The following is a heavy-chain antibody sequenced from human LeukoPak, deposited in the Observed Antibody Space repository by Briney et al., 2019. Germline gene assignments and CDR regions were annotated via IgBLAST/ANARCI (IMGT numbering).Heavy chain of an antibody. CDR1: GFTFSSYA. Sequence: PGGSLRLSCAASGFTFSSYAMSWVRQAPGKGLEWVSAVSGSGGSTYYADSVKGRFTISRDNSKNTLYLQMNSLRAEDTAVYYCAKALSGDYEHWFDPWGQGTLVTVSS. J-gene: IGHJ5*02. V-gene: IGHV3-23*01. D-gene: IGHD4-17*01. CDR3: AKALSGDYEHWFDP. CDR2: VSGSGGST.